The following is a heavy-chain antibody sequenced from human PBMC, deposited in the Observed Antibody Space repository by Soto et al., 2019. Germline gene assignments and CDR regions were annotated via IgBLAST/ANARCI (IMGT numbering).Heavy chain of an antibody. CDR2: ISSSSSYI. V-gene: IGHV3-21*01. Sequence: EVQLVESGGGLVKPGGSLRLSCAASGFTFSSYSMNWDRQAPGKGLEWVSSISSSSSYIYYADSVKGRFTISRDNAKNSLYLQMNSLRAEDTAVYYCARDRKWLRLPGYYFDYWGQGTLVTVSS. CDR1: GFTFSSYS. D-gene: IGHD5-12*01. J-gene: IGHJ4*02. CDR3: ARDRKWLRLPGYYFDY.